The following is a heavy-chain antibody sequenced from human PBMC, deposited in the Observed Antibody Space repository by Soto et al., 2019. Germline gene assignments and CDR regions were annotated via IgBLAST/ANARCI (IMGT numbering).Heavy chain of an antibody. CDR2: VSANADGT. CDR3: SKGRLSFDF. J-gene: IGHJ4*02. V-gene: IGHV3-23*01. Sequence: LRLSCATSGFMFRNYAMNWVRQAPGKGLEWVSFVSANADGTFYADSVKGRFSISRDNSKNILYLQMNNLRVEDTAIYYCSKGRLSFDFWGPGTLVTVSS. CDR1: GFMFRNYA.